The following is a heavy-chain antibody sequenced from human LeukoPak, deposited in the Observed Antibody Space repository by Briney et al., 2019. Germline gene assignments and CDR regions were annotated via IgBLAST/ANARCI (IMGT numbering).Heavy chain of an antibody. CDR1: GGSISSYY. J-gene: IGHJ4*02. CDR3: ARHSIYYDSSTYYYVFEY. Sequence: SQTLSLTCTVSGGSISSYYWSWIRQPPGKGLEWIGYIYYSGSTNYNPSLKSRVTISVDTSKNQFSLNLSSVTAADTAVYYCARHSIYYDSSTYYYVFEYWGQGNLVTVSS. V-gene: IGHV4-59*08. CDR2: IYYSGST. D-gene: IGHD3-22*01.